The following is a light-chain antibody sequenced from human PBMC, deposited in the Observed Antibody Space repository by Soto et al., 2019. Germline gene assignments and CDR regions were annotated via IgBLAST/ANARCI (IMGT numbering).Light chain of an antibody. CDR2: ADN. J-gene: IGLJ1*01. V-gene: IGLV2-8*01. CDR3: QSYDTGLSVYV. Sequence: QSALTQPPSASGSPGQSVTISCTGTSSDVGGYNYVSWYQQHPGKAPKLMIYADNNRPSGVSDRFSASKSGTAASLAITGLQAEDEADYYCQSYDTGLSVYVFGSGTKLTVL. CDR1: SSDVGGYNY.